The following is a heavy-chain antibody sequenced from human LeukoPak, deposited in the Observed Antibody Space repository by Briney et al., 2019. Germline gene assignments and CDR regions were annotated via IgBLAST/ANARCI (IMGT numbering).Heavy chain of an antibody. V-gene: IGHV3-30*02. Sequence: GGFLRLSCAASGFTFSSYGMLWVRQAPGKGLEWVAFIWYDGGNKYYADSVKGRFTISRDNSKNMLYLQMNSLRAEDTAMYYCAKDTRATVTTGNWFDPWGQGTLVTVSS. CDR1: GFTFSSYG. J-gene: IGHJ5*02. D-gene: IGHD4-17*01. CDR2: IWYDGGNK. CDR3: AKDTRATVTTGNWFDP.